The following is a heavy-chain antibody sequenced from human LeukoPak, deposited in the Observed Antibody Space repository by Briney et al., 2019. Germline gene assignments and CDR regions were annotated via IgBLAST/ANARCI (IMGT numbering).Heavy chain of an antibody. CDR2: IYTSGST. J-gene: IGHJ6*02. CDR1: GGSISSGSYY. Sequence: SETLSLSCTVSGGSISSGSYYWSWIRQPAGKGLEWIGRIYTSGSTNYNPSLKSRVTISVDTSKNQFSLKLSSVTAADTAVYYCARGRDDFWRNYYYYYGIDVWGQGTTVTVSS. D-gene: IGHD3-3*01. V-gene: IGHV4-61*02. CDR3: ARGRDDFWRNYYYYYGIDV.